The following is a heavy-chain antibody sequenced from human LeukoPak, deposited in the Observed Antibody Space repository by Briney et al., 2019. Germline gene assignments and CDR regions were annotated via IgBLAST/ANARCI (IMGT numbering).Heavy chain of an antibody. D-gene: IGHD4-23*01. J-gene: IGHJ4*02. CDR2: IGASGGST. CDR3: AKGGNGGNVGVFDY. V-gene: IGHV3-23*01. CDR1: GFTFGSYA. Sequence: GGSLRLSCAASGFTFGSYAMTWVRQAPGKGLEWVSGIGASGGSTYYADSVMGRFTISRDNSKNTLFLQMNSLSAEDTAVYYCAKGGNGGNVGVFDYWGQGTLVTVSS.